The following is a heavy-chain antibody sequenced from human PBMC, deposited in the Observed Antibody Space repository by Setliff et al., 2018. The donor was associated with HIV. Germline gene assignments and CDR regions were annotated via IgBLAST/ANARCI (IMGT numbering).Heavy chain of an antibody. J-gene: IGHJ4*02. CDR3: ARAYNVYDYRFDSSGYDY. D-gene: IGHD3-22*01. V-gene: IGHV3-53*01. CDR2: FYTGGST. Sequence: PGGSLRLSCAASGFAISGTYMTWVRQAPGKGLEWVSVFYTGGSTFYADSVMDRFTISRDSSKNTLYLQMNSLKAEDTAVYYCARAYNVYDYRFDSSGYDYWGQGTLVTVSS. CDR1: GFAISGTY.